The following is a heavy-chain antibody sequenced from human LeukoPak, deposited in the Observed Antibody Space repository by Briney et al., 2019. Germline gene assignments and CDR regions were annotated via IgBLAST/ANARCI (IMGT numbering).Heavy chain of an antibody. CDR2: IQYDGNNK. J-gene: IGHJ5*02. CDR3: AKDAYGSGWYNWLDH. Sequence: GGSLRLSCAASGFTFSNSDIHWVRQAPGKGLQWGAFIQYDGNNKYYADSVKGRFTISRDNSKNTLYLQMNSLRADDTAVYYCAKDAYGSGWYNWLDHWGQGTLVTVSS. CDR1: GFTFSNSD. V-gene: IGHV3-30*02. D-gene: IGHD6-19*01.